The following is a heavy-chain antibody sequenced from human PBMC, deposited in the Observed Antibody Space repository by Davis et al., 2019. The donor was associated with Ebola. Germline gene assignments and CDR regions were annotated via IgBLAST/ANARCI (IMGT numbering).Heavy chain of an antibody. V-gene: IGHV3-21*01. D-gene: IGHD1-26*01. J-gene: IGHJ4*02. CDR3: ARQYRYSGSYYYFDY. Sequence: GESLKISCAASGFTFSSYSMNWVRQAPGKGLEWVSSISSSSSYIYYADSVKGRFTISRDNAKNSLYLQMNSLRAEDTAVYYCARQYRYSGSYYYFDYWGQGTLVTVSS. CDR1: GFTFSSYS. CDR2: ISSSSSYI.